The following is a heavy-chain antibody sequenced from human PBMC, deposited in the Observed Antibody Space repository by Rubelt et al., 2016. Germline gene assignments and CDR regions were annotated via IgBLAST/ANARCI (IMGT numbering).Heavy chain of an antibody. Sequence: EVQLVESGGGFVQPGGSLRLSCAASGFTFSSYSMNWVRQAPGKGLEWVSYISSSGSTIYSADSMKGRFTISRDNAKNSLYLQMNSLGAEDTAVYYCARRIIMIVGEGHAFDIWGQGTMVAVSS. CDR3: ARRIIMIVGEGHAFDI. D-gene: IGHD3-22*01. CDR1: GFTFSSYS. J-gene: IGHJ3*02. V-gene: IGHV3-48*04. CDR2: ISSSGSTI.